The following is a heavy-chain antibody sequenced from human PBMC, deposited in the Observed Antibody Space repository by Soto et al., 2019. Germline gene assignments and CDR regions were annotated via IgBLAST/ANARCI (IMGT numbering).Heavy chain of an antibody. J-gene: IGHJ4*02. V-gene: IGHV5-51*01. D-gene: IGHD6-19*01. CDR1: GYSFSSNW. CDR3: ARLVAGRVDY. Sequence: LGESLKISCKGSGYSFSSNWIGWVRQMPGKGLELMGIIYAGDSDTRYSPSFQGQVTISVDRSISTAYLQWSSLKASDTAMYYCARLVAGRVDYWGQGTLVTVSS. CDR2: IYAGDSDT.